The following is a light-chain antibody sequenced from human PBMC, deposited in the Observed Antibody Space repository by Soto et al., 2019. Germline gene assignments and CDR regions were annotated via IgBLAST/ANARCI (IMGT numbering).Light chain of an antibody. CDR3: QQYGSSRFT. J-gene: IGKJ3*01. V-gene: IGKV3-20*01. CDR2: GAS. CDR1: QSISSNY. Sequence: EIVLTQSPGTLSLSPGERATLSCRASQSISSNYLAWYQQKPGQAPRLLVYGASSRATGIPDRFSGSGSGTDFPLTISRLEPEDFAVYYCQQYGSSRFTFGPGTKVDFK.